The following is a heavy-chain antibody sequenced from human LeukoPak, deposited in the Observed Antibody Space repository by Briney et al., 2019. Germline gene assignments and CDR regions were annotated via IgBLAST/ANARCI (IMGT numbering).Heavy chain of an antibody. J-gene: IGHJ4*01. V-gene: IGHV4-4*07. D-gene: IGHD3-22*01. CDR3: ALWGYFDSSGRHF. CDR2: IYTSGST. CDR1: GDSISSYY. Sequence: SETLSLTCTVSGDSISSYYWSWIRQPAGKGLEWIGRIYTSGSTNYNPSLKSRVTISVDTSKNQFSLNLNSVTAADTAVYYCALWGYFDSSGRHFWGQEPWSPSPQ.